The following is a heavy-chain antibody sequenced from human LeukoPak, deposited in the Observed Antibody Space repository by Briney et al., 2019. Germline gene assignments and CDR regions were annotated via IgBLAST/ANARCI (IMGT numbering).Heavy chain of an antibody. CDR3: ARQAYYYDSSGYYNYYYYYGMDV. J-gene: IGHJ6*02. CDR1: GYSFTSYW. Sequence: GESLKISCKGSGYSFTSYWIGWVRQMPGKGLEWMGIIYPGDSDTRYSPSFQGQVTISADKSISTTYLQWSSLKASDTAMYYCARQAYYYDSSGYYNYYYYYGMDVWGQGTTVTDSS. V-gene: IGHV5-51*01. D-gene: IGHD3-22*01. CDR2: IYPGDSDT.